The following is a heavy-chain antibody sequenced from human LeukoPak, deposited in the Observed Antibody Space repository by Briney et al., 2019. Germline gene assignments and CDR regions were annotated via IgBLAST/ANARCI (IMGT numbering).Heavy chain of an antibody. Sequence: PSGGSLRLSCAASGFTVSSNYMSWVRQAPGKGLVWVSRIIRDGSHTDYAGSVEGRFTISRDNARNTLYLQMNSLRAEDTAIYYCVRDGDAYNFDYWGQGTLVTVSS. CDR2: IIRDGSHT. V-gene: IGHV3-74*01. J-gene: IGHJ4*02. CDR1: GFTVSSNY. CDR3: VRDGDAYNFDY. D-gene: IGHD5-24*01.